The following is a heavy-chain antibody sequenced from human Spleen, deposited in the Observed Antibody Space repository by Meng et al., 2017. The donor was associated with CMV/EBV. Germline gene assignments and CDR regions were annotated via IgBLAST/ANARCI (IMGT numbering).Heavy chain of an antibody. CDR2: IKQDGSEK. CDR3: AKGCSSSFCYYMNF. Sequence: GESLKISCADSGFTFGNYWKSWVRQAPGKGLEWVANIKQDGSEKYYVDSVKGRFTISRDNAKNSLYLQMNSLRAEDTAVYYCAKGCSSSFCYYMNFWGRGTLVTVSS. CDR1: GFTFGNYW. V-gene: IGHV3-7*01. J-gene: IGHJ4*02. D-gene: IGHD2-2*01.